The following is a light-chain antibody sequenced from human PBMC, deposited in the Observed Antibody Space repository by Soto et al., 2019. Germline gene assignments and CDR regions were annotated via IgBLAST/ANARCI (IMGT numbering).Light chain of an antibody. CDR3: QQYNNWPRT. Sequence: EIVMTQSPATLSVSPGERATLSCRASQSVSSNLAWYQQKPGQAPRLLIYGASTRATGIPARFSGSGSGTEFTLTISSLQSEDIAVYYCQQYNNWPRTFGHGTRLEIK. J-gene: IGKJ5*01. CDR2: GAS. V-gene: IGKV3-15*01. CDR1: QSVSSN.